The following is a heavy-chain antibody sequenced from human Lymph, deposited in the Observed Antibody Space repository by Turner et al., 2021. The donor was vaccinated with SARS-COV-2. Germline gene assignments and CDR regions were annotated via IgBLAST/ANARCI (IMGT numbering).Heavy chain of an antibody. CDR2: INTKTDGETT. CDR1: GVTFSNAW. V-gene: IGHV3-15*01. J-gene: IGHJ4*02. Sequence: EVQLVESGGGWVMPGGCLSLSCAASGVTFSNAWMTWVRQAPGKGLEWIGRINTKTDGETTDDAAPVKGNFTISRDDSKNTLYLQTDSLKAEYTAVYDGTTHSGPDYWGQGTLVTVSS. CDR3: TTHSGPDY.